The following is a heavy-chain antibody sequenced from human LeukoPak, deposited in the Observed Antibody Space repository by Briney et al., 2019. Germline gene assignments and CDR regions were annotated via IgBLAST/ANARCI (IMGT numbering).Heavy chain of an antibody. Sequence: SETLSLTCAVYGGSFSGYYWSWIRQPPGKGLEWIGEIYHTGSTNYNPSLDGRVTISLDTSANHFSLQLNSVTAADTAVYYCVRHDGRGGATMGAFDSWGQGSLVTVSS. CDR2: IYHTGST. CDR3: VRHDGRGGATMGAFDS. V-gene: IGHV4-34*01. D-gene: IGHD5-12*01. J-gene: IGHJ5*01. CDR1: GGSFSGYY.